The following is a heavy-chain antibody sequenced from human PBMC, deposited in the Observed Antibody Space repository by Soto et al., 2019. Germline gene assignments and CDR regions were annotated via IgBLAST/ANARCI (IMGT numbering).Heavy chain of an antibody. V-gene: IGHV3-23*01. CDR3: AEGQQRRWGAFDY. D-gene: IGHD6-13*01. Sequence: EVQLLESGGGLVQPGGSLRLSCAASGFTFSSFAMSWVRQAPGEGLEWVSSISSSGGSTYFTDSVEGRFTISRDNSENTLDLQSNSLRAEDTALYYCAEGQQRRWGAFDYLGQGILVTVSS. CDR2: ISSSGGST. CDR1: GFTFSSFA. J-gene: IGHJ4*02.